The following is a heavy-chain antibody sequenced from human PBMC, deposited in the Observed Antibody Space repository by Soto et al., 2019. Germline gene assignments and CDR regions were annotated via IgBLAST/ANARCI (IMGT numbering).Heavy chain of an antibody. J-gene: IGHJ6*02. V-gene: IGHV3-21*01. Sequence: GGSLRLSCAASGFTFSSYSMNWVRQAPGKGLEWVSSISSSSSYIYYADSVKGRFTISRDNAKNSLYLQMNSLRAEDTAVYYCARGPPSDYYYYGMDVWGQGTTVTVSS. CDR3: ARGPPSDYYYYGMDV. CDR1: GFTFSSYS. CDR2: ISSSSSYI.